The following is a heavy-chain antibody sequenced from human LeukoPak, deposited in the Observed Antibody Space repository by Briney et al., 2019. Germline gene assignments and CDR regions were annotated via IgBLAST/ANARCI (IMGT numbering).Heavy chain of an antibody. CDR3: GKALPIAGSFAS. J-gene: IGHJ4*02. CDR1: GCTFSSYA. CDR2: IIGSGGDT. V-gene: IGHV3-23*01. Sequence: GGSLRLSCKASGCTFSSYAMSWVRQAPGKGLEWVSTIIGSGGDTYYADSVKGRFTISRDTSKNTLYLQMKSLRAEDSAVYYCGKALPIAGSFASWGQGTLVTVSS. D-gene: IGHD6-13*01.